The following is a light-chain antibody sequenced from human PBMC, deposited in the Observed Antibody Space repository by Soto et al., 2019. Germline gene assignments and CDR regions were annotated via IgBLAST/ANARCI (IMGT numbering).Light chain of an antibody. CDR1: QSVSSDF. J-gene: IGKJ3*01. Sequence: DIVLTQSPGTLSLSPGERATLSCRASQSVSSDFLVWYQQKPGQAPRLLIYGGSSRATGIPDRFNGGGSGTDFILSISRLEPEDFAMYYCQHYDNSPPSVTFGPGTKVDIK. V-gene: IGKV3-20*01. CDR2: GGS. CDR3: QHYDNSPPSVT.